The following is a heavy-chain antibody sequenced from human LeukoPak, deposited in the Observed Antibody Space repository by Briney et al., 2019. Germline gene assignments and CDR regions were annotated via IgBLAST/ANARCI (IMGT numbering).Heavy chain of an antibody. J-gene: IGHJ4*02. CDR2: IKDDGSEK. D-gene: IGHD3-9*01. CDR1: GFTFSTYW. V-gene: IGHV3-7*04. CDR3: ARGLIYFEV. Sequence: PGGSLRLSCAASGFTFSTYWMTWVRQAPGKGLEWGVHIKDDGSEKSYEDSVKGRFTISRDNANNAVYLQMDTLRVEDTAAYYCARGLIYFEVWGRGTLVSVSS.